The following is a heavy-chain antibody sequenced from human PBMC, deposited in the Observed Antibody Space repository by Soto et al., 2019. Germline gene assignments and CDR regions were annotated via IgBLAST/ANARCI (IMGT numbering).Heavy chain of an antibody. Sequence: QVQLVQSGTEVKKPVASMKISCKASGFTFTNYYMHWVRQAPGQGLEWMGILNPTDGTTTYAEKFRGRVTMTRDTSTSTVYLELSSLTSEDTAVFYCAGAPPIDGWFDPWGQGTLVIVSS. CDR1: GFTFTNYY. CDR3: AGAPPIDGWFDP. V-gene: IGHV1-46*01. J-gene: IGHJ5*02. CDR2: LNPTDGTT.